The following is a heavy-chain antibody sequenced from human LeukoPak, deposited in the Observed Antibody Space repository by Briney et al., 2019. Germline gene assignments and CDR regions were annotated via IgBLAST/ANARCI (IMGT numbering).Heavy chain of an antibody. CDR2: ISSTSNTM. CDR1: GFTFSSYN. CDR3: ATESGTYSGTCFDY. D-gene: IGHD1-26*01. Sequence: GRSLRLSCAASGFTFSSYNTNWVRQAPGKGPEWISYISSTSNTMYYADSVKGRFTISRDNAKNSLYLQMNSLRAEDTAVYYCATESGTYSGTCFDYWGQGTLVTVSS. V-gene: IGHV3-48*01. J-gene: IGHJ4*02.